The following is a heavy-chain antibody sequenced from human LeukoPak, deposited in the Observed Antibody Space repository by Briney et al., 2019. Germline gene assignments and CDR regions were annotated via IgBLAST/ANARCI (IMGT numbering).Heavy chain of an antibody. Sequence: GSLSLSCAASGFTFTNDYMPAGRRSPGHGLEWISYISSDGSTIDYADSVKGRFTISRDNAKNSLYLQMNRLRAEDTAVYYCAREHSTGYYWGQGTLVTVSS. CDR3: AREHSTGYY. CDR1: GFTFTNDY. CDR2: ISSDGSTI. D-gene: IGHD2-8*02. V-gene: IGHV3-11*01. J-gene: IGHJ4*02.